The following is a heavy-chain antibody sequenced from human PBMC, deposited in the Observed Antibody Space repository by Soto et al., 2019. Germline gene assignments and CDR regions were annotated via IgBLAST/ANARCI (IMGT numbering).Heavy chain of an antibody. CDR2: IIPIFGTA. J-gene: IGHJ6*02. Sequence: SVKVSCKASGGTFSSYAISWVRQAPGRGLEWMGGIIPIFGTANYAQKFQGRVTITADESTSTAYMELSSLRSEDTAVYYCARGGKHLVAGPSLPYYYYYGMDVWGQGTTVTVSS. CDR1: GGTFSSYA. CDR3: ARGGKHLVAGPSLPYYYYYGMDV. D-gene: IGHD6-19*01. V-gene: IGHV1-69*13.